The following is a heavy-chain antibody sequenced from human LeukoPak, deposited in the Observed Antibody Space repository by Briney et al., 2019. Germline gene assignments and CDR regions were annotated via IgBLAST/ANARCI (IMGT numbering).Heavy chain of an antibody. V-gene: IGHV4-4*07. D-gene: IGHD3-22*01. CDR1: GGSISSYY. J-gene: IGHJ5*02. CDR2: IYSSGST. CDR3: ARDSFYYDSSGYYYVNWFDP. Sequence: SETLSLTCTVSGGSISSYYWSWIRQPAGKGLEWIGRIYSSGSTNYNPSLKSRVPMSVDTSKNQFSLKLTSVTAADTAVYYCARDSFYYDSSGYYYVNWFDPWGQGTLVTVSS.